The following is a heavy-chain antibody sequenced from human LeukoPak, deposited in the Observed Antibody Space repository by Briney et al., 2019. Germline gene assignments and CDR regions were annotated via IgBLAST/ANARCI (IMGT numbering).Heavy chain of an antibody. J-gene: IGHJ4*02. CDR2: ISCDGSNK. V-gene: IGHV3-30-3*01. Sequence: GRSLRLSCAASGFTFSSYAMHWVRQAPGKGLEWVAVISCDGSNKYYADSVKGRFTISRDNSKNTLYLQMNSLRAEDTAVYYCARARPYSSSSDAFVYWGQGTLVTVSS. CDR3: ARARPYSSSSDAFVY. CDR1: GFTFSSYA. D-gene: IGHD6-6*01.